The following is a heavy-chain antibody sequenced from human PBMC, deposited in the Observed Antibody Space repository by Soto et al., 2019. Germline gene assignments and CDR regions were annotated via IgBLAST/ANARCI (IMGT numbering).Heavy chain of an antibody. J-gene: IGHJ3*02. D-gene: IGHD3-22*01. CDR3: ARDHPPTYYYDSSGKQDAFDI. CDR2: ISAYNGNT. Sequence: ASVKVSFKASGYTFTSYGISWVRQAPGQGLEWMGWISAYNGNTNYAQKLQGRVTMTTDTSTSTAYMELRSLRSDDTAVYYCARDHPPTYYYDSSGKQDAFDIWGQGTMVTVSS. CDR1: GYTFTSYG. V-gene: IGHV1-18*01.